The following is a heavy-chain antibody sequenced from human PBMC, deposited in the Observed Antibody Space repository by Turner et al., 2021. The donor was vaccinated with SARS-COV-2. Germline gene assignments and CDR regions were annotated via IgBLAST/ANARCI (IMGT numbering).Heavy chain of an antibody. D-gene: IGHD3-22*01. J-gene: IGHJ4*02. CDR1: GVSSTSTNFF. Sequence: QVPLQESGPGLVKPSETLSLSCTVSGVSSTSTNFFWGWLRQSPGKGLEWMGPFSYSGSTFYNPSFKGRVTMSASPSKRQFFLRLTSVTAADTAVYYCARLYHHDTSGVDFWGQGTQVTVSS. CDR2: FSYSGST. CDR3: ARLYHHDTSGVDF. V-gene: IGHV4-39*01.